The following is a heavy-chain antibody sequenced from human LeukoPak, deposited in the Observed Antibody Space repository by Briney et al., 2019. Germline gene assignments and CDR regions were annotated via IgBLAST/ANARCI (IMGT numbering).Heavy chain of an antibody. V-gene: IGHV4-59*01. D-gene: IGHD3-22*01. CDR3: ARDGAYYDSSGFLDY. CDR1: GGSISSYY. CDR2: IYYSGST. J-gene: IGHJ4*02. Sequence: TSETLSLTCTVSGGSISSYYWSWIRQPPGKGLEWIGYIYYSGSTNYNPSLKSRVTISVDTSKNQFSLKLSPVTTADTAVYYCARDGAYYDSSGFLDYWGQGTLVTVSS.